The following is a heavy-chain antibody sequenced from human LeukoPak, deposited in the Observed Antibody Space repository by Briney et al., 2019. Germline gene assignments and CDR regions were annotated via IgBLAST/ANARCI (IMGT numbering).Heavy chain of an antibody. J-gene: IGHJ4*02. CDR2: ISSSSRNM. CDR1: GFTFSTYS. CDR3: ARDLGLYDYGGNIDY. Sequence: GGSLRLSCAASGFTFSTYSMNWVRPAPGKGLEWISYISSSSRNMYHADSVKGRFTISRDNAKKSLYLQMNSLRAEDTAVYYCARDLGLYDYGGNIDYWGQGTLVTVSS. D-gene: IGHD4-23*01. V-gene: IGHV3-21*05.